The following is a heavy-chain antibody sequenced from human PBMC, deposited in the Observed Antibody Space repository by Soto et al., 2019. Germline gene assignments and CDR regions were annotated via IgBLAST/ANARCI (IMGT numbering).Heavy chain of an antibody. J-gene: IGHJ4*02. CDR3: AREIIGYCSGGSCSTFDY. Sequence: GGSLRLSCAASGFTFSSYSMNWVRQAPGKGLEWVSSISSSSSYIYYADSVKGRFTISRDNAKNSLYLQMNSLRAEDTAVYYCAREIIGYCSGGSCSTFDYWGQGTLVTVSS. D-gene: IGHD2-15*01. CDR1: GFTFSSYS. CDR2: ISSSSSYI. V-gene: IGHV3-21*01.